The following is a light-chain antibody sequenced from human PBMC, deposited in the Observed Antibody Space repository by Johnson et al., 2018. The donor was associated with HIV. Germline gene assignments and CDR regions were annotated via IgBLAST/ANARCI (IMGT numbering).Light chain of an antibody. J-gene: IGLJ1*01. CDR2: DNN. V-gene: IGLV1-51*01. CDR3: GTWDSSLRAYV. CDR1: TSNIGNNY. Sequence: QPVLTQPPSVSAAPGQKVTISCSGSTSNIGNNYVSWYQQLPGTAPKLLIYDNNKRPSGIPDRFSGSKSGTSAHLDITGLQTGDEADYYGGTWDSSLRAYVFGTGTKVTVL.